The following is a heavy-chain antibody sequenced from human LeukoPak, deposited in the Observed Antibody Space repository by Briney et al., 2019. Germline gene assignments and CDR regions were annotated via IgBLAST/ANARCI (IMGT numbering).Heavy chain of an antibody. CDR1: GFTFSSNA. Sequence: GGSLRLSCTPSGFTFSSNAMTWVRQAPGEGLEWVSSINDRGTNTYYTGSVRGRFTISRDNSKNRLFLQMDSLGAEDTAFYYCARCPRDNCRGGFDYWGQGALVTVSS. J-gene: IGHJ4*02. CDR3: ARCPRDNCRGGFDY. V-gene: IGHV3-23*01. CDR2: INDRGTNT. D-gene: IGHD1-1*01.